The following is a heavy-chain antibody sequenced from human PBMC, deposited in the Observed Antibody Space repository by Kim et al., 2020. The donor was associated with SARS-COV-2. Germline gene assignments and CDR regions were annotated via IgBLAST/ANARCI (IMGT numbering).Heavy chain of an antibody. D-gene: IGHD6-13*01. CDR3: ARQAGTWSYFDY. Sequence: NYNPSPGCRVTISVATSKSRFSLKLTSVTAADTAVYYCARQAGTWSYFDYWGQGTLVTVSS. V-gene: IGHV4-59*08. J-gene: IGHJ4*02.